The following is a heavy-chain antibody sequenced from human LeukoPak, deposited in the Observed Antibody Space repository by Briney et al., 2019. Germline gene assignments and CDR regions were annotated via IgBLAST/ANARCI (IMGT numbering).Heavy chain of an antibody. CDR3: AKDPTSVGGRHDWLLDS. CDR1: GFTFNSYA. D-gene: IGHD3-9*01. J-gene: IGHJ5*02. CDR2: IGFGDDSA. V-gene: IGHV3-23*01. Sequence: SGGSLRLSCAASGFTFNSYAMSWVRQAPGKGLEWVSTIGFGDDSAYCADSVKGRFTISRDNSKNTLYLQMNYLRAEDTAVYYCAKDPTSVGGRHDWLLDSWGQGTLVTASS.